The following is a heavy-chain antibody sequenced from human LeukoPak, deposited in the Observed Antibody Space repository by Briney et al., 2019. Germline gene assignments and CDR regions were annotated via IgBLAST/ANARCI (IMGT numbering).Heavy chain of an antibody. CDR1: GFTVSSNY. CDR3: ARDSREAGYGLGY. J-gene: IGHJ4*02. D-gene: IGHD5-18*01. V-gene: IGHV3-53*01. Sequence: PGGSLRLSCAASGFTVSSNYMTWVRQAPGKGLEWVSLIYSVSSTYYADSVKGRFTISRDNSKNTLYLQMNSLRAEDTAVYYCARDSREAGYGLGYWGQGTLVTVSS. CDR2: IYSVSST.